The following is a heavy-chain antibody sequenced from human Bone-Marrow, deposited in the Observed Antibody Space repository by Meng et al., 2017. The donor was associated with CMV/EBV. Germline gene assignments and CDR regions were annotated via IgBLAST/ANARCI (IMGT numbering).Heavy chain of an antibody. Sequence: GESLKISCAASGFTFSSYGMHWVRQAPGKGLEWVTFMRYDGNNKYYADSVKGRFTISRDNSKNTLYLQMNSLRAEDTAVYYCAKDYRVDYGDYAEYFHHWGQGTLVTVSS. J-gene: IGHJ1*01. CDR1: GFTFSSYG. V-gene: IGHV3-30*02. D-gene: IGHD4-17*01. CDR2: MRYDGNNK. CDR3: AKDYRVDYGDYAEYFHH.